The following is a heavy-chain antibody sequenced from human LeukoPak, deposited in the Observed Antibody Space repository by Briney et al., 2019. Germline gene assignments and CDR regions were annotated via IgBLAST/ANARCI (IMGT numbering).Heavy chain of an antibody. D-gene: IGHD3-22*01. V-gene: IGHV1-46*01. CDR3: ARVKSYYYDTSDKDAFDI. Sequence: ASVKVSCKASGYTFTSHFMHWVRQAPGQGLEWMGIINPRGGSTSYTQKFQGRVTMTRDTSTSTVYMELSSLRSEDTAVYYCARVKSYYYDTSDKDAFDIWGQGTMVTDSS. CDR1: GYTFTSHF. J-gene: IGHJ3*02. CDR2: INPRGGST.